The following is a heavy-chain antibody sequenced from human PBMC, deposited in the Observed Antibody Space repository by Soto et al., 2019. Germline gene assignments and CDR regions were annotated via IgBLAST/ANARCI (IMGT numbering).Heavy chain of an antibody. V-gene: IGHV3-21*01. D-gene: IGHD3-3*01. CDR1: GFTFISYG. CDR2: ISSSSSYI. Sequence: EVQLVESGGGLVKPGGSRSLSFEASGFTFISYGMTWFRQAPGRGLGWFSSISSSSSYIYYADSVKGRFTISRDNAKNSLYLRMNSLRAEDTAVYYCAREQIRFLEWRGASLDYWGQGTLVTVSS. CDR3: AREQIRFLEWRGASLDY. J-gene: IGHJ4*02.